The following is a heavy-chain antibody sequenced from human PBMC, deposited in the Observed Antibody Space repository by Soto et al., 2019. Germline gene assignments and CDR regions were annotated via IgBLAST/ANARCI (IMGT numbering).Heavy chain of an antibody. Sequence: QVQLQESGPGLVKPSQTLSLTCTVSGGSISSGGYYWSWIRQHPGKGLEWIGYIYYSGSTYYNPSLKSRVTISVETSKKPFSLKLSSVTAADTAVYYCAWEGGIVGATAADYWGQGTLVTVSS. CDR1: GGSISSGGYY. CDR2: IYYSGST. J-gene: IGHJ4*02. V-gene: IGHV4-31*03. D-gene: IGHD1-26*01. CDR3: AWEGGIVGATAADY.